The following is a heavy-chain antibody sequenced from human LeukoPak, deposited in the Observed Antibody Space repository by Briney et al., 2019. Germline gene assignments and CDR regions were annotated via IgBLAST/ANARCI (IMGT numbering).Heavy chain of an antibody. V-gene: IGHV3-23*01. CDR3: AKIAVAGTSDY. Sequence: GGSLILSCAASGFTFSTYAMSWVRQAPGKGLEWVSAISGSGGNTYYADSVKGRFTISRDNSKNTLYLQMNSLRVEDTAVYYCAKIAVAGTSDYWGQGTLVTVSS. J-gene: IGHJ4*02. D-gene: IGHD6-19*01. CDR2: ISGSGGNT. CDR1: GFTFSTYA.